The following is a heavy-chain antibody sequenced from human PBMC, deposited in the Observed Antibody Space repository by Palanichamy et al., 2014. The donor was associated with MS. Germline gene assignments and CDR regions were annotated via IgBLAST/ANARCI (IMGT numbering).Heavy chain of an antibody. CDR1: GFTFSSYE. D-gene: IGHD3-22*01. CDR2: ISTGGSAV. Sequence: EVQLVDRGGDLVQPGGSLRLSCTASGFTFSSYEMCWIRQAPGKGLEWLSYISTGGSAVYYADSVKGRFTSSRDNAKNSLYLQMNSLRAEDTAIYYCTRRFYYDSHGGAGMDVWGQGTTVTVSS. J-gene: IGHJ6*02. V-gene: IGHV3-48*03. CDR3: TRRFYYDSHGGAGMDV.